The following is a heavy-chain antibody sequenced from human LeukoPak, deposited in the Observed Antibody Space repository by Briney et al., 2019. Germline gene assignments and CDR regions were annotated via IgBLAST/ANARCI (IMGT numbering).Heavy chain of an antibody. CDR1: GGSISSGGYY. D-gene: IGHD6-13*01. CDR2: IYHSGST. Sequence: SQTLSLTCTVSGGSISSGGYYWSWIRQPPGKGLEWIGYIYHSGSTYYNPSLKSRVTISVDRSKNQFSLKLSSVTAADTAVYHCARGWLEQQLVRGYYFDYWGQGTLATVSS. V-gene: IGHV4-30-2*01. J-gene: IGHJ4*02. CDR3: ARGWLEQQLVRGYYFDY.